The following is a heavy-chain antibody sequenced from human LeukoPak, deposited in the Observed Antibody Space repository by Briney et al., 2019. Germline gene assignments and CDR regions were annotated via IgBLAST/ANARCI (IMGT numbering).Heavy chain of an antibody. Sequence: SETLSLTCTVSGGSVSSGSYYWNWIRQPPGKGLEWNGYFYYSGTTNYNPSLKSRVTISVDPSKNQFSLKLSSVTAADTAVYYCAREVRCSGGSCYSGGWFDPWGQGTLVTVSS. V-gene: IGHV4-61*01. CDR3: AREVRCSGGSCYSGGWFDP. CDR2: FYYSGTT. J-gene: IGHJ5*02. D-gene: IGHD2-15*01. CDR1: GGSVSSGSYY.